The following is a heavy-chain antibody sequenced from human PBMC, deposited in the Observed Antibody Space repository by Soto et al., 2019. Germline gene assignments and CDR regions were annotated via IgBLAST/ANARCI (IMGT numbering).Heavy chain of an antibody. CDR2: IYPDDSDT. J-gene: IGHJ4*02. CDR1: GGSITSYC. CDR3: ARPIGTSGGFDY. D-gene: IGHD6-19*01. Sequence: SLKVSWRVSGGSITSYCVGWVRQMPGKGLELMGIIYPDDSDTRSSPSFQGHVTISADKSISATYLQWKNLKASDTAMYYCARPIGTSGGFDYWGQGTLVTVSS. V-gene: IGHV5-51*01.